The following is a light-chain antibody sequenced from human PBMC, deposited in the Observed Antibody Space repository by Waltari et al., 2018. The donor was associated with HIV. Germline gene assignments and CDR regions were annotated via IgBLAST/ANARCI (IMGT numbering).Light chain of an antibody. J-gene: IGLJ1*01. Sequence: QSVLTQPPSVSATPGQKVTISCSGSSSNIATNYVSWYQHFPGTVPKVLIYDNPQRSSGIPDRFSGSKSGTSATLDISGLQTGDEAHYYCGTWDTSLSAWIFGTGTKVTVL. CDR2: DNP. V-gene: IGLV1-51*01. CDR1: SSNIATNY. CDR3: GTWDTSLSAWI.